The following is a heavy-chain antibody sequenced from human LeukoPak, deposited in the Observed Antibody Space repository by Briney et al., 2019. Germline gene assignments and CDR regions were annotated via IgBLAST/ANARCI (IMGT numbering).Heavy chain of an antibody. J-gene: IGHJ4*02. CDR3: AKESMTSIWFGDRYSDY. CDR2: ISGSGGST. Sequence: PGGSLRLSCAASGFTFSSYAMSWVRQAPGKGLEWVSAISGSGGSTYYADSVKGRFTISRDNSKNTLYLQMNSLRAEDTAVYYCAKESMTSIWFGDRYSDYWGQGTLVTVSS. D-gene: IGHD3-10*01. CDR1: GFTFSSYA. V-gene: IGHV3-23*01.